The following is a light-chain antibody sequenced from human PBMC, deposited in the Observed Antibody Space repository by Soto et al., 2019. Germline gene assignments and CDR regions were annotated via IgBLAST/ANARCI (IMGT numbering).Light chain of an antibody. Sequence: DIQMTQSPSSLSASVGDRVTVTCQASQDITNSLNWYQQKPGKAPKLLIYDAFSLETGVPSRFSGSGSGTHFTLTISNLQPDDFATYYCQQYDDLPRFTFGPGTKVDFK. CDR1: QDITNS. J-gene: IGKJ3*01. CDR2: DAF. CDR3: QQYDDLPRFT. V-gene: IGKV1-33*01.